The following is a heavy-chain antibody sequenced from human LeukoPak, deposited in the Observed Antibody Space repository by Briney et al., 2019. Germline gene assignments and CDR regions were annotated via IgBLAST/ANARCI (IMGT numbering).Heavy chain of an antibody. Sequence: PSETLSLTCTVSGGSISSYYWRWIRQPPGKGLEWIGYIYYSGSTNYNPSLKSRVTISVDTSKNQLSLKLSSVTAADTAVYYCARLNYYDSSGYYGLAFDYWGQGTLVTVSS. V-gene: IGHV4-59*08. CDR1: GGSISSYY. D-gene: IGHD3-22*01. CDR3: ARLNYYDSSGYYGLAFDY. J-gene: IGHJ4*02. CDR2: IYYSGST.